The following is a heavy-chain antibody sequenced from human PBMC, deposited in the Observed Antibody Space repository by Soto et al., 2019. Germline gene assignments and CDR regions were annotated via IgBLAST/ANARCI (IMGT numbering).Heavy chain of an antibody. CDR3: ARRPHDYGDFNDAFDI. CDR2: ISSSSSYT. D-gene: IGHD4-17*01. CDR1: GFTFSDYY. V-gene: IGHV3-11*03. Sequence: GGSLRLSCAASGFTFSDYYMSWIRQAPGKGLEWVSYISSSSSYTNYADSVKGRFTISRDNAKNSLYLQMNSLRAEDTAVYYCARRPHDYGDFNDAFDIWGQGTMVTVSS. J-gene: IGHJ3*02.